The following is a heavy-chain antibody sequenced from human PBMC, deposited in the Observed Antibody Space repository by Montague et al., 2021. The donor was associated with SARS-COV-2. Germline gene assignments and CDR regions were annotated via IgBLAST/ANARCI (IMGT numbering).Heavy chain of an antibody. D-gene: IGHD2-21*02. J-gene: IGHJ4*02. CDR1: GYFIGTGYY. CDR2: NYLHGNT. CDR3: ARGRVTRAGFDY. V-gene: IGHV4-38-2*02. Sequence: SETLSLTCSVSGYFIGTGYYWGWIRQSPGKGLEWIGSNYLHGNTYYNPSLNSRVTISFDTSYNQFSLRLTSVTTSDTAVYYCARGRVTRAGFDYWGQGIRVIVSS.